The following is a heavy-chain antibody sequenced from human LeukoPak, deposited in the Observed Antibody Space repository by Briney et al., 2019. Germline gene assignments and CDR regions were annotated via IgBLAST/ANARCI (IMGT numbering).Heavy chain of an antibody. D-gene: IGHD3-22*01. CDR2: IYHSGST. J-gene: IGHJ3*02. CDR3: ARVQHYYDSSGFSRLYAFDI. V-gene: IGHV4-38-2*02. CDR1: GYSISSGYY. Sequence: SETLSLTCTVSGYSISSGYYWGWIRQPPGKGLEWIGSIYHSGSTYYNPSLKSRVTISVDTSKNQFSLKLSSVTAADTAVYYCARVQHYYDSSGFSRLYAFDIWGQGTMVTVSS.